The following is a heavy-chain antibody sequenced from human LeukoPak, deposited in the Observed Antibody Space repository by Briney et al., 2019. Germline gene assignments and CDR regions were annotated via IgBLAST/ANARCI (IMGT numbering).Heavy chain of an antibody. CDR1: GFTFSSYA. J-gene: IGHJ6*02. V-gene: IGHV3-23*01. D-gene: IGHD2-21*02. Sequence: GGSLRLSCAASGFTFSSYAMSWVRQAPAKGLELISIISGGGGDTYYADSVRGRFTISRDNSKNTLHLQMNSLRAEDTAVYYCVKDLGDSLYYYYGMDVWGQGTTVTVSS. CDR3: VKDLGDSLYYYYGMDV. CDR2: ISGGGGDT.